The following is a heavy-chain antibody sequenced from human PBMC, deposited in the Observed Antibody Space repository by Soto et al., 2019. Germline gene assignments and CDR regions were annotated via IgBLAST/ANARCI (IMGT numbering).Heavy chain of an antibody. CDR1: GDSVSSNSAA. V-gene: IGHV6-1*01. CDR2: TYYRSKWYN. J-gene: IGHJ6*03. CDR3: ARDIAVVPAAIPGDYYYYMDV. Sequence: PSQTLSLTCAISGDSVSSNSAAWNWIRQSPSRGLEWLGRTYYRSKWYNDYAVSVKSRITINPDTSKNQFSLQLNSVTPEDTAVYYRARDIAVVPAAIPGDYYYYMDVWGKGTTVTVSS. D-gene: IGHD2-2*02.